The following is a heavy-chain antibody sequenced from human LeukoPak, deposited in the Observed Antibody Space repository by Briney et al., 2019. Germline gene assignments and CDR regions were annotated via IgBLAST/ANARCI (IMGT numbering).Heavy chain of an antibody. CDR2: IHSSGAT. CDR1: DVSISTYY. CDR3: AIIGYCSSTSCHDY. D-gene: IGHD2-2*01. Sequence: SETLSLTCTVSDVSISTYYWSWIRQPPGTGLEWIGYIHSSGATNYNPSLKSRVTMSVDTSKNQFSLKLSSVTAADTAVYYCAIIGYCSSTSCHDYWGQGTLVTVSS. V-gene: IGHV4-59*12. J-gene: IGHJ4*02.